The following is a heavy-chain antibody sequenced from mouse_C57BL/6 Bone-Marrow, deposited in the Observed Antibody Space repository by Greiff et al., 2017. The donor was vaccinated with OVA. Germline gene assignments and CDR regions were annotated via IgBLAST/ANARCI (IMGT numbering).Heavy chain of an antibody. Sequence: EVQGVESGGDLVKPGGSLKLSCAASGFTFSSYGMSWVRQTPDKRLEWVATISSGGSYTYYPDSVKGRFTISKDNAKNTLYLQMSSLKSKDTAMYYCARLDYWGQGTTLTVSS. V-gene: IGHV5-6*01. J-gene: IGHJ2*01. CDR3: ARLDY. CDR2: ISSGGSYT. CDR1: GFTFSSYG.